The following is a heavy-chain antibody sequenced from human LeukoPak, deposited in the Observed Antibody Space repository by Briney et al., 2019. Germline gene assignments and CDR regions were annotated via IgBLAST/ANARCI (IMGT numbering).Heavy chain of an antibody. CDR2: SNK. D-gene: IGHD3-22*01. V-gene: IGHV3-30*02. Sequence: SNKYYADPVKGRFTIARDNSKNTLYLQMNSLRAEDTAVYYCAKGPANYYDSSGYYPEYFQHWGQGTLVTVSS. CDR3: AKGPANYYDSSGYYPEYFQH. J-gene: IGHJ1*01.